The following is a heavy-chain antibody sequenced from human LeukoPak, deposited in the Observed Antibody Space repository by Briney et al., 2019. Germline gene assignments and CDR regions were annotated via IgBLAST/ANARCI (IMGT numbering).Heavy chain of an antibody. D-gene: IGHD3-22*01. V-gene: IGHV3-7*01. CDR2: IKQDGSEK. CDR1: GFTFSSHW. CDR3: TTGPTHSGYDSSGYLFDY. Sequence: GGSLRLSCAASGFTFSSHWMNWVRQAPGKGLEWVANIKQDGSEKYYVDSVMGRFTISRDNAKNSLYLQMNSLRAEDTAVYYCTTGPTHSGYDSSGYLFDYWGQGTLVTVSS. J-gene: IGHJ4*02.